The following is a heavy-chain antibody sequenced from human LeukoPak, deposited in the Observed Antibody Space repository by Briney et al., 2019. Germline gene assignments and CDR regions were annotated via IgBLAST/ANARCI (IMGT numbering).Heavy chain of an antibody. CDR1: GFTVSSNY. CDR2: INSGGST. Sequence: PGGSLRLSCAASGFTVSSNYMNWVRQAPGQGLEWVSVINSGGSTHYADSVKGRFTISRDNSKNTLYLQMNSLRAEDTAVYYCARDLYYYGSGSDNFIYYWGQGTLVTVSS. D-gene: IGHD3-10*01. CDR3: ARDLYYYGSGSDNFIYY. V-gene: IGHV3-53*01. J-gene: IGHJ4*02.